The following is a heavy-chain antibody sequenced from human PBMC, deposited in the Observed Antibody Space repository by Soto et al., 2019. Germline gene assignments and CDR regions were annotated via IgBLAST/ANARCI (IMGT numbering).Heavy chain of an antibody. J-gene: IGHJ4*02. CDR1: GFTFDDYA. Sequence: EVQLVESGGGLVQPGRSLRLSCAASGFTFDDYAMHWVRQAPGKGLEWVSGISWNSGSIGYADSVTGRFTISRDNAKNSLYLQMNSLRAEDTALYYCAKGTTVTTLIDYWGQGTLVTVSS. CDR2: ISWNSGSI. D-gene: IGHD4-17*01. CDR3: AKGTTVTTLIDY. V-gene: IGHV3-9*01.